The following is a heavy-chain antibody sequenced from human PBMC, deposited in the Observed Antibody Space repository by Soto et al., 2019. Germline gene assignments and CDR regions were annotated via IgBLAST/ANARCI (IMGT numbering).Heavy chain of an antibody. CDR2: ISGSGGST. J-gene: IGHJ5*02. Sequence: GSLRLSCAASGFTFSSYAMSWVRQAPGKGLEWVSAISGSGGSTYYADSVKGRFTISRDNSKNTLYLQMNSLRAEDTAVYYCAKDRTSSWPQEDWFGPWGQGTLVTVSS. D-gene: IGHD6-13*01. V-gene: IGHV3-23*01. CDR1: GFTFSSYA. CDR3: AKDRTSSWPQEDWFGP.